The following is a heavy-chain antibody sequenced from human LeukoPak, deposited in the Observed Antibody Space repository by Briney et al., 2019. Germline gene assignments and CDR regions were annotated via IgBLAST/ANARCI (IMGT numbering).Heavy chain of an antibody. D-gene: IGHD6-19*01. CDR1: GFTFSDHF. CDR2: SRNKAKSYTT. J-gene: IGHJ4*02. CDR3: VRVGSVAGSDYLDY. Sequence: PGGSLSLSCVVSGFTFSDHFLDWVRQAPGKGLEGVGRSRNKAKSYTTEYAASVKGRFTISRDDSKNSLYLQMNSLKTEDTAVYYCVRVGSVAGSDYLDYWGQGTLVTVSS. V-gene: IGHV3-72*01.